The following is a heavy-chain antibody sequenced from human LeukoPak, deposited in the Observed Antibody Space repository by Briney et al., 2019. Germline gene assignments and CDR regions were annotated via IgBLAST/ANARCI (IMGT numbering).Heavy chain of an antibody. CDR2: IRYDGSNK. J-gene: IGHJ3*02. CDR1: GFTFSTNG. V-gene: IGHV3-30*02. Sequence: GGYLRLSCAASGFTFSTNGMHWVRQAPGKGLEWVAFIRYDGSNKYYADSVKGRFTISRDNSKNTLYLQMNSLRAEDTAVYYCARSGLEPNWGDAFDIWGQGTMVTVSS. CDR3: ARSGLEPNWGDAFDI. D-gene: IGHD7-27*01.